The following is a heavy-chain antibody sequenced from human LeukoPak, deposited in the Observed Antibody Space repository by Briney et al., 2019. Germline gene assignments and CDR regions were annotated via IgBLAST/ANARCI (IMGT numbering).Heavy chain of an antibody. Sequence: QPGGSLRLSCAASGFTFSSYAMSWVRQAPGKGLEWVSAISGSGGSTYYADSVKGRFTISRDNSKNTLYLQMNSLRAEDTAVYYCAKLFPFNYGGPGQGIDYWGQGTLVTVSS. CDR3: AKLFPFNYGGPGQGIDY. V-gene: IGHV3-23*01. CDR2: ISGSGGST. J-gene: IGHJ4*02. CDR1: GFTFSSYA. D-gene: IGHD4-23*01.